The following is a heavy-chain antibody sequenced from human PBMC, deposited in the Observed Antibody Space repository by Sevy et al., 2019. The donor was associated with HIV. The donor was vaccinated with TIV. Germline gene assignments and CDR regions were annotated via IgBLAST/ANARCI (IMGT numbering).Heavy chain of an antibody. CDR1: GFTFSSYG. J-gene: IGHJ4*02. CDR3: ARDLEFYDSGDYGPAFMPDY. D-gene: IGHD4-17*01. Sequence: GGFLRLSCAASGFTFSSYGMHWVRQGPGKGLEWVAVIWFDGSNTYYADSVKGRFTISRDIAKNTLHLQMNSLSAEDTAVYYCARDLEFYDSGDYGPAFMPDYWGQGTLVTVSS. CDR2: IWFDGSNT. V-gene: IGHV3-33*01.